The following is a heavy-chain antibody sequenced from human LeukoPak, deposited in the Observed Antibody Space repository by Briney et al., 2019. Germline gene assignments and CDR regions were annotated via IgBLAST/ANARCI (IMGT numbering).Heavy chain of an antibody. D-gene: IGHD6-13*01. CDR2: IIPILGIA. J-gene: IGHJ5*02. CDR1: GGTFSSYA. CDR3: ARDGFWAAAGSSCWFDP. V-gene: IGHV1-69*04. Sequence: SVKVSCKASGGTFSSYAISWVRQAPGQGLEWMGRIIPILGIANYAQKFQGRVTITADKSTSTAYMELSSLRSEDTAVYYCARDGFWAAAGSSCWFDPWGQGTLVTVSS.